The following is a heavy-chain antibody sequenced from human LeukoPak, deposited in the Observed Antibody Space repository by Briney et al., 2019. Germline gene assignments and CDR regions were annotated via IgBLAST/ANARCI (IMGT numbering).Heavy chain of an antibody. J-gene: IGHJ4*02. CDR2: IYYSGST. CDR3: ARHGYSSGWLEGY. V-gene: IGHV4-59*01. D-gene: IGHD6-19*01. CDR1: GGSISSYY. Sequence: SETLSLTCTVSGGSISSYYWSWIRQPAGKGLEWIGYIYYSGSTNYNPSLKSRVTISVDTSKNQFSLKLSSVTAADTAVYYCARHGYSSGWLEGYWGQGTLVTVSS.